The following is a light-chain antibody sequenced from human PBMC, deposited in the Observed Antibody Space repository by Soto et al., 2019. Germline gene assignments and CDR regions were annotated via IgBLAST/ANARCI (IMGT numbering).Light chain of an antibody. J-gene: IGKJ1*01. CDR1: QSISSY. CDR3: QQSYSTLWT. CDR2: AAS. Sequence: DIQMTQSPSSLSASVGDRFTSTRLASQSISSYLNWYQQKPGKAPKLLIYAASSLQSGVTSRFSGSGSGTDFTITISSLQPEDFATYYCQQSYSTLWTFGQGTKVEIK. V-gene: IGKV1-39*01.